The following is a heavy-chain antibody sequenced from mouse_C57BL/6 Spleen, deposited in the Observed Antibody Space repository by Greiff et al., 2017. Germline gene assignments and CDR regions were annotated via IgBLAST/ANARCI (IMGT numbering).Heavy chain of an antibody. CDR1: GYTFTDYY. D-gene: IGHD2-14*01. Sequence: VQLQQSGPALVKPGASVKISCKASGYTFTDYYMNWVKQSHGTSLEWIGDINPNNGGTSSNQQFKGKATLTVDKSSSTAYMEIRSQTSEDSSGYDCARGGGYSPFAYWGQGTLVTVSA. CDR2: INPNNGGT. V-gene: IGHV1-26*01. J-gene: IGHJ3*01. CDR3: ARGGGYSPFAY.